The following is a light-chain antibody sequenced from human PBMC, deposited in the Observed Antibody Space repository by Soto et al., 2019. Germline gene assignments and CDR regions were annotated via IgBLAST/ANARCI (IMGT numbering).Light chain of an antibody. V-gene: IGKV3-20*01. Sequence: EVELTQSPGTLSLSPGERATLSCRASQSVSSSHLAWYQQKRGQAPRLLIYDTSTRATGIPDRFGGSGSGTDFTLTISRLEPEDFAVYHCQQYGASPWTFGQGTKVDIK. CDR3: QQYGASPWT. J-gene: IGKJ1*01. CDR2: DTS. CDR1: QSVSSSH.